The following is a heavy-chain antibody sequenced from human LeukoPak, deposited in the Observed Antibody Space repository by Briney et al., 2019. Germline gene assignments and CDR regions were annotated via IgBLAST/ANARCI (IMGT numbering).Heavy chain of an antibody. Sequence: GGSLRLSCAASGFTYSSYEMMWVRQAPGKGLEWISYISYSGSATTYADSAKDRFTISRDNAKNSLYLQMNSLRAEDTAVYCCARRNGNVGGGLDVCGQGTTVTVSS. CDR2: ISYSGSAT. D-gene: IGHD3-3*01. CDR3: ARRNGNVGGGLDV. CDR1: GFTYSSYE. V-gene: IGHV3-48*03. J-gene: IGHJ6*02.